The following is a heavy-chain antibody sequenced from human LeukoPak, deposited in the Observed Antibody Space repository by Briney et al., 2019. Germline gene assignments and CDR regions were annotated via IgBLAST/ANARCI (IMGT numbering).Heavy chain of an antibody. V-gene: IGHV3-30-3*01. CDR1: GFTFSSYA. J-gene: IGHJ6*02. CDR3: ARYFGDPQGMDV. Sequence: GGSLRLSCAASGFTFSSYAMHWVRQAPGKGLEWVAVISYDGSNKYYADSVKGRFTISRDNSKNTLYLQMNSLRAEDTAVYYCARYFGDPQGMDVWGQGTTVIVSS. D-gene: IGHD3-10*01. CDR2: ISYDGSNK.